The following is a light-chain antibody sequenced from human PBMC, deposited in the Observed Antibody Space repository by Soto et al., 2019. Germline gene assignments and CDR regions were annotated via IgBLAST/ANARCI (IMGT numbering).Light chain of an antibody. CDR3: QQRGSWPPSIT. J-gene: IGKJ5*01. CDR1: QSVSSA. CDR2: DAS. Sequence: ESELTESRASLSLSPGERASRSCRAIQSVSSALAWYQQKPGQAPRLLIHDASSRATGIPARFSGSGSGTDFTLTISSLEPEDFAVYYCQQRGSWPPSITFGQGTRLEIK. V-gene: IGKV3-11*01.